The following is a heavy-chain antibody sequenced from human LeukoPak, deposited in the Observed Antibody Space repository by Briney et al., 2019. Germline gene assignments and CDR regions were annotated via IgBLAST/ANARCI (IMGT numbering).Heavy chain of an antibody. V-gene: IGHV3-48*03. CDR1: GFTFSIYE. Sequence: GRTLRLSCAASGFTFSIYEMNWVRQAPGKGLEWVSYISSSGSTIYYADSVKGRFTISRDNAKNSLYLQMNSLRAEDTAVYNCARDHGETFDYWGQGTLVTVSS. CDR3: ARDHGETFDY. J-gene: IGHJ4*02. D-gene: IGHD2-21*01. CDR2: ISSSGSTI.